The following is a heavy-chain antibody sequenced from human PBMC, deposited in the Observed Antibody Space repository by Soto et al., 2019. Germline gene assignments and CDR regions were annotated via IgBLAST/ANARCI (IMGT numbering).Heavy chain of an antibody. D-gene: IGHD5-18*01. V-gene: IGHV4-59*01. J-gene: IGHJ4*02. Sequence: SETLSLTCTVSGDSISSYYWSWIRQPPGKGLEWIGYIYYSGSTNYNPSLKSRVTISVDTSKNQFSLKLSSVTAADTAVYYCAREGYNFGPFDYWGQGALVTVSS. CDR3: AREGYNFGPFDY. CDR2: IYYSGST. CDR1: GDSISSYY.